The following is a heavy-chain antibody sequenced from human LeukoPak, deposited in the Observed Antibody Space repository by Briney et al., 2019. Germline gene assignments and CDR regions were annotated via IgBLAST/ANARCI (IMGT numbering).Heavy chain of an antibody. CDR3: ARHVEMATITTVKYYYYGMDV. CDR2: ISAYNGDT. V-gene: IGHV1-18*01. CDR1: GYTFTSCG. D-gene: IGHD5-24*01. Sequence: ASVKVSCKASGYTFTSCGISWVRQAPGQGLEWMGWISAYNGDTNYAQKLQGRVTMTTDTSTSTAYMELRSLRSDDTAVYYCARHVEMATITTVKYYYYGMDVWGQGTTVTVSS. J-gene: IGHJ6*02.